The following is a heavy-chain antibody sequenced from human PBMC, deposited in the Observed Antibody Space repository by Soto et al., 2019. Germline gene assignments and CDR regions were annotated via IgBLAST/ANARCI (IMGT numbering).Heavy chain of an antibody. V-gene: IGHV3-23*01. D-gene: IGHD3-22*01. CDR3: AKRYYYDNSGLWDY. CDR1: GFTFSSYA. CDR2: IISSGDST. Sequence: EVQLLESGGGLLQPGGSLRLSCAASGFTFSSYAMSWVRQAPGEGLEWVSAIISSGDSTYYTDSVKGRFTISRDNSKNTLYLQMNSLRAEDTAVYYCAKRYYYDNSGLWDYWGQGTLVTVSS. J-gene: IGHJ4*02.